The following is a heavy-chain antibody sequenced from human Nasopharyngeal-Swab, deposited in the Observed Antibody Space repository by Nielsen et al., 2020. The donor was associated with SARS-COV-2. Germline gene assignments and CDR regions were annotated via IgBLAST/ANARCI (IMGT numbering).Heavy chain of an antibody. CDR2: ISSSGSTI. V-gene: IGHV3-48*04. CDR1: GFTFSSYA. J-gene: IGHJ3*02. D-gene: IGHD3-22*01. CDR3: ARDQYYYDSSGPAFDI. Sequence: GESLKISCAASGFTFSSYAISWVRQAPGKGLEWVSYISSSGSTIYYADSVKGRFTISRDNAKNSLYLQMNSLRAEDTAVYYCARDQYYYDSSGPAFDIWGQGTMVTVSS.